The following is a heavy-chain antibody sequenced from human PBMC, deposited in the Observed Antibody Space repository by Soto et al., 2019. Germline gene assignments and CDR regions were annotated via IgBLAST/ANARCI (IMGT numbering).Heavy chain of an antibody. J-gene: IGHJ4*02. CDR1: GYSFTSYW. D-gene: IGHD2-15*01. CDR3: AYCSGGSCYSGRGYFDY. Sequence: GESLKISCQGSGYSFTSYWIGWVRQMPGKGLEWMGIIYPGDSDTRYSPSVQGQVTISADKSISTAYLQWSSLKAPDTAMYYCAYCSGGSCYSGRGYFDYWGQGTLVTVSS. V-gene: IGHV5-51*01. CDR2: IYPGDSDT.